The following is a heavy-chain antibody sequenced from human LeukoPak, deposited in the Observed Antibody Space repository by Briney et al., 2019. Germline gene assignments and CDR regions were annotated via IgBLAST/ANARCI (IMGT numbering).Heavy chain of an antibody. CDR2: ISSNGGST. CDR3: ARDPGGEAGRGAFDI. Sequence: GGSLRLSCAASGFTFSSYAMHWVRQAPGKGLKYVSAISSNGGSTYYANSVKGRFTISRDNSKNTLYLQMGSLRAEGMAVYYCARDPGGEAGRGAFDIWGQGTMVTVSS. J-gene: IGHJ3*02. V-gene: IGHV3-64*01. D-gene: IGHD2-21*01. CDR1: GFTFSSYA.